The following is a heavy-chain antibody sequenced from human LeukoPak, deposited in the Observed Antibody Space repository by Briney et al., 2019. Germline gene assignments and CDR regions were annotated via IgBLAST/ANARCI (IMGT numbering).Heavy chain of an antibody. CDR1: GFTFSSYG. CDR2: ISSSGNII. Sequence: GGSLRLPCAASGFTFSSYGMSWVRQAPGRGLEWVSYISSSGNIIYYADSVKGRFTISRDNAENSLYLQMNSLRAEDTAFYYCAREGASGNYVDYWGQGTLVTVSS. D-gene: IGHD3-10*01. V-gene: IGHV3-48*04. J-gene: IGHJ4*02. CDR3: AREGASGNYVDY.